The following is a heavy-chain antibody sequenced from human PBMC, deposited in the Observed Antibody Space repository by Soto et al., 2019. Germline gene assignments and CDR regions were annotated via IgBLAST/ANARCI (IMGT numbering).Heavy chain of an antibody. CDR1: GYTFISYG. Sequence: QVKLVQSGAEVKKAGASVKVSCKASGYTFISYGIAWVRQAPGQGLEWMGWSSTYNGKTNYAQKFQDRVTMTTDTTTSTGYMDVRNMRSDDTALYYCARAGYATSWVSILHTGVNGVEIDLWGQGTLITASS. V-gene: IGHV1-18*01. CDR3: ARAGYATSWVSILHTGVNGVEIDL. J-gene: IGHJ5*02. D-gene: IGHD6-13*01. CDR2: SSTYNGKT.